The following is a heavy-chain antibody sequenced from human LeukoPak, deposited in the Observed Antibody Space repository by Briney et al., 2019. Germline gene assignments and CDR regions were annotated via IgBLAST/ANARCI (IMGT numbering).Heavy chain of an antibody. J-gene: IGHJ6*02. V-gene: IGHV1-18*01. CDR1: GYTFTSYG. CDR3: ARDGSDSSGYYYVHYGMDV. D-gene: IGHD3-22*01. Sequence: ASVKVSCKASGYTFTSYGISWVRQAPGQGLEWMGWISAYNGNTNYAQKLQGRVAMTTDTSTSTAYMELRSLRSDDTVVYYCARDGSDSSGYYYVHYGMDVWGQGTTVTVSS. CDR2: ISAYNGNT.